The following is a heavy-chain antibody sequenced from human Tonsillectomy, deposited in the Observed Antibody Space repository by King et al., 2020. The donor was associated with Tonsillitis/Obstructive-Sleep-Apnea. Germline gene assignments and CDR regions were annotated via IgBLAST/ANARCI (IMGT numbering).Heavy chain of an antibody. CDR2: INSGGGNQ. CDR1: GFTFTNYA. V-gene: IGHV3-23*04. J-gene: IGHJ4*02. D-gene: IGHD5-12*01. Sequence: DVQLVESGGGLVQPGGSLRLSCAASGFTFTNYAMAWVRQAPGEGLEWVSAINSGGGNQYYADSVQGRFTISRDNSKNTLYLQMNSLRAEDTAVYYCAKEQYSGYDTAFDYWGQGTLVAVSA. CDR3: AKEQYSGYDTAFDY.